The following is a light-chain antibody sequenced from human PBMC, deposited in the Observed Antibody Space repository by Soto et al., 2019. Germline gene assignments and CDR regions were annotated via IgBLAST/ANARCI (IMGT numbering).Light chain of an antibody. V-gene: IGLV2-8*01. J-gene: IGLJ1*01. CDR2: HVS. CDR1: GTDVGQYNY. Sequence: QSVLTQPPSASGSPGQSVTISCTGAGTDVGQYNYVSWYQQHPGKAPKLLIHHVSRRPSGVPARFSGSTSVNSASLTISGLQADDEADYYCCLYIGATTYVFGTGTKVTVL. CDR3: CLYIGATTYV.